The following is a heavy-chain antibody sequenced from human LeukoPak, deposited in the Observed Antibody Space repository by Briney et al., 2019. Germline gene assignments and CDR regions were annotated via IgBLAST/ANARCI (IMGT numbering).Heavy chain of an antibody. CDR2: ISSSSSTL. D-gene: IGHD3-10*01. J-gene: IGHJ4*02. CDR1: GFTFSSYT. Sequence: GGSLRLSCAASGFTFSSYTMNWVRQAPGKGLEWVSYISSSSSTLYYADSVKGRFTISRDNAKNSLYLQMSSLRAEDTAVYYCAGGGSGSYYDYWGQGTLVTVSS. CDR3: AGGGSGSYYDY. V-gene: IGHV3-48*01.